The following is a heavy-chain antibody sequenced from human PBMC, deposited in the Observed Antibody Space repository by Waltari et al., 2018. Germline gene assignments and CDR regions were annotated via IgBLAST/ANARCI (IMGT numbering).Heavy chain of an antibody. CDR2: VYHNGNT. CDR1: GYSISSGYY. J-gene: IGHJ4*02. Sequence: QVQLQESGPGLLKPSETLSLTCNVSGYSISSGYYWGWIRRSPGKGLEWIGSVYHNGNTYYKPSLKGRVTISLDTSKNKFSLELSSVTAADTAVYYCARGALTLYYFDYWGQGTLVTVSS. D-gene: IGHD3-9*01. V-gene: IGHV4-38-2*02. CDR3: ARGALTLYYFDY.